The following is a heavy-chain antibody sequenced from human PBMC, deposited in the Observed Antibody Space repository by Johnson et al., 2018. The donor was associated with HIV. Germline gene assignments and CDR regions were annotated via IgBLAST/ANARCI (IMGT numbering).Heavy chain of an antibody. CDR1: GFTFSSYG. D-gene: IGHD3-3*01. CDR3: ARGSYDFWSGYYTGHDAFDI. J-gene: IGHJ3*02. CDR2: IRYDGSDK. Sequence: VQLVESGGGVVQPGGSLRLSCAASGFTFSSYGMHWVRQAPGKGLEWVSFIRYDGSDKYYADSVKGRFTISRANSKNTLYLQMNSLRPEDTAVYYCARGSYDFWSGYYTGHDAFDIWGQGTMVTVSS. V-gene: IGHV3-30*02.